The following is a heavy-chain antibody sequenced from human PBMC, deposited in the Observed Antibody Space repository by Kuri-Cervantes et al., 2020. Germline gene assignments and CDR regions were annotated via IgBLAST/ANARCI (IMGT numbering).Heavy chain of an antibody. D-gene: IGHD4-17*01. CDR2: ISSSSSTI. CDR3: ARGMTTVTEPPDH. CDR1: GFTFSSYS. J-gene: IGHJ5*02. Sequence: GGSLRLSCAASGFTFSSYSMNWVRQAPGKGLEWVSYISSSSSTIYYADSVKGRFTISRDNAKNALYLEMNSLRADDTAVYYCARGMTTVTEPPDHWGQGTLVTVSS. V-gene: IGHV3-48*04.